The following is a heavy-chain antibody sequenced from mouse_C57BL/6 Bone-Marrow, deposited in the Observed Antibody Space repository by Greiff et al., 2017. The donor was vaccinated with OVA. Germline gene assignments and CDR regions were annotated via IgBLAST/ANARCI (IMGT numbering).Heavy chain of an antibody. J-gene: IGHJ4*01. V-gene: IGHV1-82*01. Sequence: QVQLKQSGPELVKPGASVKTSCKASGYAFSSSWMNWVKQRPGKGLEWIGRIYPGDGDTNYNGKFKGKATLTADKSSSTAYMQLSSLTSEDSAVYFCARIYYGNYPYAMDYWGQGTSVTVSS. CDR3: ARIYYGNYPYAMDY. CDR1: GYAFSSSW. CDR2: IYPGDGDT. D-gene: IGHD2-1*01.